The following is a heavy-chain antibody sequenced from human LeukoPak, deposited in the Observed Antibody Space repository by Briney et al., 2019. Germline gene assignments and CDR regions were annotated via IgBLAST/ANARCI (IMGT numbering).Heavy chain of an antibody. CDR2: INPNSGGT. Sequence: ASVKVSCKASGYTFTGYYMHWVRQAPGQGLEWMGWINPNSGGTNYAQKFQGRVTMTRDTSISTASMGLSRLRSDDTAVYYCARDFSYAPDYWGQGTLVTVSS. CDR3: ARDFSYAPDY. J-gene: IGHJ4*02. CDR1: GYTFTGYY. D-gene: IGHD3-10*01. V-gene: IGHV1-2*02.